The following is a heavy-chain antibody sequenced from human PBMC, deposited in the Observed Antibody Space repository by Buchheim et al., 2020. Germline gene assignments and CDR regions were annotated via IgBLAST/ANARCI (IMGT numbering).Heavy chain of an antibody. J-gene: IGHJ4*02. D-gene: IGHD3-22*01. CDR2: INPSGGST. V-gene: IGHV1-46*01. CDR1: GYTFTSYY. CDR3: ARDRLEVNVSSGYLPTYFDY. Sequence: QVQLVQSGAEVKKPGASVKVSCKASGYTFTSYYMHWVRQAPGQGLEWMGIINPSGGSTSYAQKFQGRVTMTRETSRTTVDMELSSLRSEDTAVYYCARDRLEVNVSSGYLPTYFDYWGQGTL.